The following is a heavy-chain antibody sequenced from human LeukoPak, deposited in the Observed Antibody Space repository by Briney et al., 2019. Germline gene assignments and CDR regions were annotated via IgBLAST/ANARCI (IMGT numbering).Heavy chain of an antibody. CDR3: ARGKLGYCSSTSCLFGYYYGMDV. Sequence: SETLSLTCTVSGGSISSYYWSWIRQPPGKGLEWIGYIYYSGSTNYNPSLKSRVTISVDTSKNQFSLKLSSVTAADTAVYYCARGKLGYCSSTSCLFGYYYGMDVWGQGTTVTVSS. CDR2: IYYSGST. D-gene: IGHD2-2*01. V-gene: IGHV4-59*12. J-gene: IGHJ6*02. CDR1: GGSISSYY.